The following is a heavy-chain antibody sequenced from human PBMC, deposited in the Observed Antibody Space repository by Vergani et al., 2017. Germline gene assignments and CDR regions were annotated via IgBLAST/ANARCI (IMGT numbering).Heavy chain of an antibody. D-gene: IGHD5-18*01. J-gene: IGHJ6*02. CDR2: IYPGDSYT. Sequence: EVQLVQSGAEVKKPGESLKISCKGSGYSFTSYWIGWVRQMPGKGLEWMGIIYPGDSYTRYSPSFQGQVTISADKSISTAYLQWSSLKASDTAMYYCARGMVTNHYYYGMDVWGQGTTVTVSS. CDR3: ARGMVTNHYYYGMDV. CDR1: GYSFTSYW. V-gene: IGHV5-51*03.